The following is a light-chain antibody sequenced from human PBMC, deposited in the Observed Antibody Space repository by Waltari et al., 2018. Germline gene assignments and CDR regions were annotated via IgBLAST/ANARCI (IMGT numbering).Light chain of an antibody. CDR2: GAS. CDR1: SFLYSPNNNNY. V-gene: IGKV4-1*01. Sequence: SFLYSPNNNNYLAWYQQKPGQPPKLLIYGASTRESGVPDRFSGSVSGTEFTLTISSLQAEDVAVYYCQHYYSPPWTFGQGTKVEIK. CDR3: QHYYSPPWT. J-gene: IGKJ1*01.